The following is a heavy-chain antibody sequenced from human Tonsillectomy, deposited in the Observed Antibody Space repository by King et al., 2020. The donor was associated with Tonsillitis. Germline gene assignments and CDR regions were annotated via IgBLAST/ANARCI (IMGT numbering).Heavy chain of an antibody. V-gene: IGHV1-46*01. CDR1: GYTFTSYY. CDR3: ARDYDFSPLRAFDI. D-gene: IGHD3-3*01. J-gene: IGHJ3*02. CDR2: INPSGGST. Sequence: VQLVQSGAEVKKPGASVKVSCKTSGYTFTSYYMHWVRQAPGQGLELRGIINPSGGSTSYAQKFQGRVTMTRDTSTSTVYMELSGLRSDDTAVYYCARDYDFSPLRAFDIWGQGTMVTVSS.